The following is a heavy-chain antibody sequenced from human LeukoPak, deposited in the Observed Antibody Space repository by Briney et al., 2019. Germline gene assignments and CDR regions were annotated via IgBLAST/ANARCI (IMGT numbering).Heavy chain of an antibody. V-gene: IGHV5-51*01. D-gene: IGHD3-22*01. CDR2: IYPGDSDT. Sequence: TGESLKISCKGSGYSFTSYWIGWVRQMPGKGLEWMGIIYPGDSDTRYSPSFQGQVTISADKSISTAYLQWSSLKASDTAMYYCARHIYYYDSSGPFEPHAFDIWGQGTMVTVSS. CDR1: GYSFTSYW. J-gene: IGHJ3*02. CDR3: ARHIYYYDSSGPFEPHAFDI.